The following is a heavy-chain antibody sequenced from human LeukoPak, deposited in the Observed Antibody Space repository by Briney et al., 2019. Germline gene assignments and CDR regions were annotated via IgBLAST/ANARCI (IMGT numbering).Heavy chain of an antibody. V-gene: IGHV3-23*01. CDR1: GFPFSDHA. D-gene: IGHD2-21*02. CDR3: VREAGYCASVCLKSNWFDP. J-gene: IGHJ5*02. CDR2: ISNGNT. Sequence: GGSLRLSCAASGFPFSDHAMSWVRQPPGKGLEWVSAISNGNTYYADSVRGRFTISRDDSKNMVYLQMNSLRDEDTALYYCVREAGYCASVCLKSNWFDPWGQGTLVTVSS.